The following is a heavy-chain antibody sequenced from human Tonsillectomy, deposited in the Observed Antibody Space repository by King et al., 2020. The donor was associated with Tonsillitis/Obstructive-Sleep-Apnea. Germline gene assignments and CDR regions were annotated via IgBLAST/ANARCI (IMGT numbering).Heavy chain of an antibody. CDR1: GGSISSYY. J-gene: IGHJ4*02. CDR2: INYSGST. D-gene: IGHD7-27*01. Sequence: QLQESGPGLVKPSETLSLTCTVSGGSISSYYWSWIRQPPGKGLEWIGYINYSGSTNYNPSFKSRVTISVDTSKSQFSLKLSSVTAADTAVYYCARVPLGIPYFDYWGQGTLVTVSS. CDR3: ARVPLGIPYFDY. V-gene: IGHV4-59*01.